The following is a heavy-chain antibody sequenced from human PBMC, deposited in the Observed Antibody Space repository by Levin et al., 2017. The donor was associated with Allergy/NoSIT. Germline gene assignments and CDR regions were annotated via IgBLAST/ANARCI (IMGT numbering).Heavy chain of an antibody. CDR1: GGSFSGYY. CDR2: INHSGST. J-gene: IGHJ3*02. V-gene: IGHV4-34*01. CDR3: ARAEIGRNREGIPNRGAFDI. D-gene: IGHD1-14*01. Sequence: SETLSLTCAVYGGSFSGYYWSWIRQPPGKGLEWIGEINHSGSTNYNPSLKSRVTISVDTSKNQFSLKLSSVTAADTAVYYCARAEIGRNREGIPNRGAFDIWGQGTMVTVSS.